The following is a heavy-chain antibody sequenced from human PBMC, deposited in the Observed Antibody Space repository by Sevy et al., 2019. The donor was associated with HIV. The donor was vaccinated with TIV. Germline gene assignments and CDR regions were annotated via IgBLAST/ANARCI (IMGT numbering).Heavy chain of an antibody. J-gene: IGHJ4*02. CDR3: ARVAVEYCTDDCYHRFDY. V-gene: IGHV3-30-3*01. Sequence: GGSLRLSCAASGFTFTLYAIHWVRQAPGKGLEWVALISYSGTNKYYADSVKGRFTISRDDSKNMAYLQMNNLRTDDTAVDYCARVAVEYCTDDCYHRFDYWGQGTQVTVSS. D-gene: IGHD2-21*02. CDR2: ISYSGTNK. CDR1: GFTFTLYA.